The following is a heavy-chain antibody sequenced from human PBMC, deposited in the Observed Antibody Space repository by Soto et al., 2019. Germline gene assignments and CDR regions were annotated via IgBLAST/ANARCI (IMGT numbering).Heavy chain of an antibody. CDR1: GYTFTSYY. J-gene: IGHJ4*02. V-gene: IGHV1-46*01. D-gene: IGHD1-26*01. CDR2: INPSGGST. CDR3: ARVTFPGLRTRPIVGATEWDYFDY. Sequence: QVQLVQSGAEVKKPGASVKVSCKASGYTFTSYYMHWVRQAPGQGLEWMVIINPSGGSTSYAQKFQGRVTMTRDTSTSTVYMELSSLRSEDTAVYYCARVTFPGLRTRPIVGATEWDYFDYWGQGTLVTVSS.